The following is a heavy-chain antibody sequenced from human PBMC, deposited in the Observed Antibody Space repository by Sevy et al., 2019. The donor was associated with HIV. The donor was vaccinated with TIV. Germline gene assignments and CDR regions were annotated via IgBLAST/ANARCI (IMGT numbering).Heavy chain of an antibody. D-gene: IGHD3-22*01. CDR2: IKSKADGGTT. CDR1: GFTFSNAW. V-gene: IGHV3-15*01. Sequence: GGSLRLSCAASGFTFSNAWMSWVRQAPGKGLEWVGRIKSKADGGTTDYAAPVKGRFTISRDDSKNTLYLQMNSLKTEDTAMYYCTTGSRNYYDSSGYAFDIWGQGTMVTVSS. CDR3: TTGSRNYYDSSGYAFDI. J-gene: IGHJ3*02.